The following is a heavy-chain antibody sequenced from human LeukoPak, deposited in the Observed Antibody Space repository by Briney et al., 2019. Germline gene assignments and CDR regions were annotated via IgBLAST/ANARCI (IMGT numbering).Heavy chain of an antibody. J-gene: IGHJ4*02. V-gene: IGHV4-34*01. CDR2: INHSGST. CDR3: ARAALGIAVAGTAPFDY. D-gene: IGHD6-19*01. Sequence: SETLSLTCAVYGGSFSGYYWSWIRQPPGKGLEWIGEINHSGSTNYNPSLKSRVTISVDTSKNQFSLKLSSVTAADTAVYYCARAALGIAVAGTAPFDYWGQGTLVTVSS. CDR1: GGSFSGYY.